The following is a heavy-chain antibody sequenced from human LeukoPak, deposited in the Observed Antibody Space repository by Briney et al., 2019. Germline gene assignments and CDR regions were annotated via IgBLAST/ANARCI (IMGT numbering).Heavy chain of an antibody. CDR1: GFTFTSFP. CDR3: AKTWFGDLEIRFDP. D-gene: IGHD3-10*01. J-gene: IGHJ5*02. CDR2: IGADGVTT. V-gene: IGHV3-23*01. Sequence: PGGSLRLSCAASGFTFTSFPMSWVRRAPGKGLEYLSLIGADGVTTYYADSVKGRFTISRDNSNNTLYLQMNSLRAGDTAVYYCAKTWFGDLEIRFDPWGRGTLVTVSS.